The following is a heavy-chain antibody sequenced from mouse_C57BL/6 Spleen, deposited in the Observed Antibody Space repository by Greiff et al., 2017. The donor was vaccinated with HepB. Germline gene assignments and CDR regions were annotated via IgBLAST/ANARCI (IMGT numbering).Heavy chain of an antibody. J-gene: IGHJ4*01. CDR1: GYSITSGYY. CDR2: ISYDGSN. CDR3: ARDRGAMDY. Sequence: EVHLVESGPGLVKPSQSLSLTCSVTGYSITSGYYWNWIRQVPGNKLEWMGYISYDGSNNYNPSLKNRISITRDTSKNQFFLKLNSVTTEDTATYYCARDRGAMDYWGQGTSVTVSS. V-gene: IGHV3-6*01.